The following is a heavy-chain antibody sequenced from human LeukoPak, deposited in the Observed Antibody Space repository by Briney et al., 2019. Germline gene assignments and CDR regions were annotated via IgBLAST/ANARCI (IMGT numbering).Heavy chain of an antibody. CDR1: GFTFSSYA. D-gene: IGHD5-12*01. J-gene: IGHJ6*02. Sequence: GGSLRLSCAASGFTFSSYAMSWVRQAPGKGLEWVSAINDGGGNTYYADSVKGRFTISRDNAKNSLYLQMNSLRAEDTAVYYCARVGSSAYASYYYYDMDVWGQGTTVTVSS. V-gene: IGHV3-23*01. CDR2: INDGGGNT. CDR3: ARVGSSAYASYYYYDMDV.